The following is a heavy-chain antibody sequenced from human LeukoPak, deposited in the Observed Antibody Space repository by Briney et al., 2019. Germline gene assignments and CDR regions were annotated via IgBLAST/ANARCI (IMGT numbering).Heavy chain of an antibody. Sequence: SETLSLTCTVSGDSISSYYWSWIRQPPGKGLQWIGYIYYSGTTNYNPSLKSRVSISIDTSKNHFSLKLSSVTAADTAVYYCARLPDYDYHVFAFDSWGRGTLVTVSS. D-gene: IGHD5-12*01. V-gene: IGHV4-59*01. CDR1: GDSISSYY. CDR2: IYYSGTT. CDR3: ARLPDYDYHVFAFDS. J-gene: IGHJ4*02.